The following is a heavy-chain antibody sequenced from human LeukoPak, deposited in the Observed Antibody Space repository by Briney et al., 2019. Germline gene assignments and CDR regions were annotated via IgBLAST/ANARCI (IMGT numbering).Heavy chain of an antibody. Sequence: QPGGSLRLSCAASGFVFRSYAMSWVRQAPGKGLEWVSGISSSGGSTYHADSVKGRFTISRDNSKNTLYLQMNSLRAEDTAVYYCAKGVVPAAMSGADSWGQGTLVTVSS. CDR3: AKGVVPAAMSGADS. CDR2: ISSSGGST. D-gene: IGHD2-2*01. J-gene: IGHJ4*02. CDR1: GFVFRSYA. V-gene: IGHV3-23*01.